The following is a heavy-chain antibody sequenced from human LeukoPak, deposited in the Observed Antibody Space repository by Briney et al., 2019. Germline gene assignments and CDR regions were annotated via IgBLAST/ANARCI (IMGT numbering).Heavy chain of an antibody. CDR3: ATDLNSGSYYY. Sequence: ASAKVSCKASGYTFTSYGISWVRQAPGQGLEWMGGFDPEDGETIYAQKFQGRVTMTEDTSTDTAYMELSSLRSEDTAVYYCATDLNSGSYYYWGQGTLVTVSS. D-gene: IGHD1-26*01. CDR1: GYTFTSYG. CDR2: FDPEDGET. J-gene: IGHJ4*02. V-gene: IGHV1-24*01.